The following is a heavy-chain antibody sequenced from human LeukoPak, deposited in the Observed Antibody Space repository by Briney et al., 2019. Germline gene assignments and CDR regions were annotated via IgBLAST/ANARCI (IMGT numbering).Heavy chain of an antibody. V-gene: IGHV3-23*01. CDR3: AKDTIAAAGTAVGDFDY. Sequence: GRSLRLSCAASGFTFSSYAMSWVRQAPGKGLEWVSAISGSGGSTHYADSVKGRFTISRDNSRNTLYLQMNSLRAEDTAVYYCAKDTIAAAGTAVGDFDYWGQGTLVTVSS. J-gene: IGHJ4*02. D-gene: IGHD6-13*01. CDR2: ISGSGGST. CDR1: GFTFSSYA.